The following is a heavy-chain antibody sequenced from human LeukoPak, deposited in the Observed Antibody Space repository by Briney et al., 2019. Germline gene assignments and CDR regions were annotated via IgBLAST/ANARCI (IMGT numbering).Heavy chain of an antibody. D-gene: IGHD3-10*01. V-gene: IGHV3-33*01. J-gene: IGHJ5*02. CDR1: GFTFSTYG. Sequence: GGSLRLSCAASGFTFSTYGMHWVRQAPGKGLEWVAVIWYDGSNEDYADSVKGRFTIFRDNSKNMVYLQMNSLRAEDTASYYCAREGGSGRYLGMFDPWGQGTLVTVSS. CDR3: AREGGSGRYLGMFDP. CDR2: IWYDGSNE.